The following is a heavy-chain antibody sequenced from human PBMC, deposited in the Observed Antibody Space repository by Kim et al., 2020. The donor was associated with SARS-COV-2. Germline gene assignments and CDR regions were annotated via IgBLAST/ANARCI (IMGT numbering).Heavy chain of an antibody. V-gene: IGHV5-51*01. CDR1: GYSFTSYW. D-gene: IGHD1-20*01. J-gene: IGHJ4*02. CDR3: ARVGRNGYNAYYFDY. CDR2: IYPGDSDI. Sequence: GESLKISCKGSGYSFTSYWIGWVRQMPGKGLEWMGIIYPGDSDIKYSPSFQGQVTISVDKSIYTASLQWSSLKASDTAMYYCARVGRNGYNAYYFDYWGQGTLVTVSS.